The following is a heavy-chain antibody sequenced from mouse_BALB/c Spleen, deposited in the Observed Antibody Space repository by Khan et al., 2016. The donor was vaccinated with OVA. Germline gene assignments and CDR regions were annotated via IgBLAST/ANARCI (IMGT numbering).Heavy chain of an antibody. CDR3: ARRTTEYALDY. V-gene: IGHV1-4*01. CDR1: GYTFTSHT. CDR2: INPRSGYT. J-gene: IGHJ4*01. Sequence: QVQLKESGAELARPGASVKMSCKASGYTFTSHTMHWVKQRPGQGLEWIGYINPRSGYTQYNQKFNDKAALTADISSSTAYMQLSSLTSEDSAVYYCARRTTEYALDYRGEGTSVTVSS. D-gene: IGHD2-14*01.